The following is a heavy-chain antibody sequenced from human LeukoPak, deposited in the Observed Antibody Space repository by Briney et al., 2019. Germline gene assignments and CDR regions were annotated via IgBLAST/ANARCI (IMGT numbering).Heavy chain of an antibody. CDR2: IKQDGSEK. V-gene: IGHV3-7*01. Sequence: GGSLRLSCAASGFTFSSYWMSWVRQAPGKGLEWVANIKQDGSEKYYVDSVKGRFTISRDNAKNSLYLQMNSLRAEDTAVYYCAREHGSSWYRKYYFDYWGQGTLVTVSS. D-gene: IGHD6-13*01. CDR1: GFTFSSYW. J-gene: IGHJ4*02. CDR3: AREHGSSWYRKYYFDY.